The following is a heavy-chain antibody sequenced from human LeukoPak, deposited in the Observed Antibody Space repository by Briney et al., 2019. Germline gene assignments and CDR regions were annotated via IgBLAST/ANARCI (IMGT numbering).Heavy chain of an antibody. Sequence: SVKVSCKASGGTFSSYAISWVRQAPGQGLEWMGRIIPILGIANYAQKFQGRVTITADKSTSTAYMELSSLRSEDTAVYYCARAAYYYDMSYWGQGTLVTVSS. V-gene: IGHV1-69*04. CDR3: ARAAYYYDMSY. CDR1: GGTFSSYA. D-gene: IGHD3-22*01. CDR2: IIPILGIA. J-gene: IGHJ4*02.